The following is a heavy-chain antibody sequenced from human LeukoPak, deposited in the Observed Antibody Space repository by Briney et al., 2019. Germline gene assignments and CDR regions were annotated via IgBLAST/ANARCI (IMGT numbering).Heavy chain of an antibody. Sequence: ASVKVSCKASGYTFTGYYMHWVRQAPGQGLEWMGWINPNSGGTNYAQKFQGRVTMTRDTSISTAYMELSRLTSDDTAMYYCARVYNNDWYDYWGQGTLVTVSS. J-gene: IGHJ4*02. CDR1: GYTFTGYY. D-gene: IGHD6-19*01. CDR2: INPNSGGT. CDR3: ARVYNNDWYDY. V-gene: IGHV1-2*02.